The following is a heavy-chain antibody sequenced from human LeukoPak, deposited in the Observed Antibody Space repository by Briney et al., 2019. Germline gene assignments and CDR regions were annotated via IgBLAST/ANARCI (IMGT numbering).Heavy chain of an antibody. Sequence: SETLSLTCTVSGASISSGDYLWSWIRQPPGMGLEWIGSIYSSGSTYYNPSLKSPFTILVDTSKNQFSLKLSSVTAADTAIYYCASHYDILTGLAYFDYWGQGTLVTVSS. CDR1: GASISSGDYL. CDR3: ASHYDILTGLAYFDY. CDR2: IYSSGST. J-gene: IGHJ4*02. V-gene: IGHV4-39*07. D-gene: IGHD3-9*01.